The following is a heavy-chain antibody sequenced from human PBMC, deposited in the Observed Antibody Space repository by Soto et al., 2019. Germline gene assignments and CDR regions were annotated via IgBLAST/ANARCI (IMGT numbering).Heavy chain of an antibody. Sequence: GESLKISCKGSGYRFTSYWIGWVRQMPGKGLEWMGIIYPGDSDTRYSPSFQGQVTISADKSISTAYLQWSSLKASDTAMYYCARLNYYDSSGYLGNDAFDIWGQGTMVTVSS. J-gene: IGHJ3*02. CDR1: GYRFTSYW. CDR3: ARLNYYDSSGYLGNDAFDI. V-gene: IGHV5-51*01. CDR2: IYPGDSDT. D-gene: IGHD3-22*01.